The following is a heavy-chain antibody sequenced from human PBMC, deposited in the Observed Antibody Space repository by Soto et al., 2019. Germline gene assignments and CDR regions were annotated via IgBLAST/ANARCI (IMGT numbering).Heavy chain of an antibody. D-gene: IGHD3-22*01. CDR2: IYYSGST. V-gene: IGHV4-59*01. Sequence: SETLSLTCTVSGGSISSYYWSWIRQPPGKGLEWIGYIYYSGSTNYNPSLKSRVTISVDTSKNQFSLKLSSVTAADTAVYYCAGTYYYDSSRGMDVWGQGTTVTVSS. CDR3: AGTYYYDSSRGMDV. CDR1: GGSISSYY. J-gene: IGHJ6*02.